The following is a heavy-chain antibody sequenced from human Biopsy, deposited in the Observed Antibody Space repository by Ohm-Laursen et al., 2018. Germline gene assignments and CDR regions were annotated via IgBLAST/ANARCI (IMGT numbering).Heavy chain of an antibody. CDR1: GYTFTSYA. J-gene: IGHJ6*02. CDR2: SSGYNGKT. CDR3: ARAKLEPVYYYYGMDV. D-gene: IGHD1-1*01. Sequence: GSSVKVSCKASGYTFTSYAISWVRQAPGQGLEWMGWSSGYNGKTNYAQKFQGRLIMTTDTSTSTAYMDLTSLRSDDTAVYYCARAKLEPVYYYYGMDVWGQGTTVTVSS. V-gene: IGHV1-18*01.